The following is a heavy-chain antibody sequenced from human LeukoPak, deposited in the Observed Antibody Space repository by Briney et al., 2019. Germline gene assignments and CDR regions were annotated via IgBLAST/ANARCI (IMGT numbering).Heavy chain of an antibody. CDR1: GGSISSSSYY. V-gene: IGHV4-39*07. D-gene: IGHD3-22*01. J-gene: IGHJ3*02. CDR3: ARESYYDSSGYSHDAFDI. Sequence: PSETLSLTCTVSGGSISSSSYYWGWIRQPPGKGLKWIGSIYYSGSTYYNPSLKSRVTISVDTSKNQFSLKLNSVTAADTAVYYCARESYYDSSGYSHDAFDIWGQGTMVTVSS. CDR2: IYYSGST.